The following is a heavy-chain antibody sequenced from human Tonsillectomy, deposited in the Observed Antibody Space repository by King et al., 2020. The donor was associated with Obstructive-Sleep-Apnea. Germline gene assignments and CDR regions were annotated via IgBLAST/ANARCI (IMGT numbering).Heavy chain of an antibody. CDR3: AKGGRYTSGHSTLYFDS. CDR2: IWADGSDF. D-gene: IGHD5-18*01. Sequence: VLLVESGGGVVQPGGSLKLSCAASGSTFSSFGMHWVRQAPGKGLEWVAVIWADGSDFYYSDSVKGRFTVSRDNSKGTLYLQMNTLRADDTSVYYCAKGGRYTSGHSTLYFDSWGQGTLVTVSS. V-gene: IGHV3-33*06. CDR1: GSTFSSFG. J-gene: IGHJ4*02.